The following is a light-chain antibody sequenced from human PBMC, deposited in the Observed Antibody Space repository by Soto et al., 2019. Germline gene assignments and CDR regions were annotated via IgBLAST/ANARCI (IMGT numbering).Light chain of an antibody. CDR3: AAWDDSLNGRV. V-gene: IGLV2-11*01. Sequence: QSALTQPRSVSASPGQSVTISCAGTSNDVGGYDYVSWYQQHPGKAPKLMIYDVSERPSGVPGRFSGSKSGNTASLTISGLQSDDEADYYCAAWDDSLNGRVFGTGTKLTVL. J-gene: IGLJ1*01. CDR1: SNDVGGYDY. CDR2: DVS.